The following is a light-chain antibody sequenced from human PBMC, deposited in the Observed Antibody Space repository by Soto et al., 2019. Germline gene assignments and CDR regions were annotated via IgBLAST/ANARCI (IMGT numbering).Light chain of an antibody. Sequence: DVQMTQSPSTLSASVGNRVTITCRASQSISSWLAWYQQKPGKAPKLLIYDASSLESGVPSRFSGSGYGTEFNLTISSLQTDDFATYYCQQYNSYSWTFGQGTKVDIK. CDR3: QQYNSYSWT. V-gene: IGKV1-5*01. CDR2: DAS. CDR1: QSISSW. J-gene: IGKJ1*01.